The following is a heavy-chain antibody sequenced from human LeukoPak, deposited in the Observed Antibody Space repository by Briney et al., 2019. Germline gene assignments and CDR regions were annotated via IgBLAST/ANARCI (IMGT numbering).Heavy chain of an antibody. CDR1: GGSINTYF. J-gene: IGHJ4*02. V-gene: IGHV4-59*08. Sequence: PSETLSLTCTVSGGSINTYFWTWIRQPPGRGLEWIGNIYYTGSTNYNPSLKSRVTISQSKNHFSLKLNSVTAADTAVYYCATHRGDSSSWFDFDSWGKGTLVTVSS. D-gene: IGHD6-13*01. CDR2: IYYTGST. CDR3: ATHRGDSSSWFDFDS.